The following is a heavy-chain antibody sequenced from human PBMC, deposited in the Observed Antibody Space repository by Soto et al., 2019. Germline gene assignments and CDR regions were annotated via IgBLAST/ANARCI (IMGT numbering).Heavy chain of an antibody. D-gene: IGHD3-9*01. V-gene: IGHV3-48*03. CDR1: GFTFSSYE. CDR3: ARDQYYDILTGYYNVGVVDY. CDR2: ISSSGSTI. J-gene: IGHJ4*02. Sequence: PGGSLRLSCAASGFTFSSYEMNWVRQAPGKGLEWVSYISSSGSTIYYADSVKGRFTISRDNAKNSLYLQMNSLRAEDTAVYYCARDQYYDILTGYYNVGVVDYWGQGTLVTVSS.